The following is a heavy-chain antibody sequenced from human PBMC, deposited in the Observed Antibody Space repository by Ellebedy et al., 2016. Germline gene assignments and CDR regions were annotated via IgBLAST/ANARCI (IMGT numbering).Heavy chain of an antibody. J-gene: IGHJ4*02. CDR2: ISAYNGNT. V-gene: IGHV1-18*01. CDR1: GYTFTSYG. Sequence: ASVKVSXXASGYTFTSYGISWVRQAPGQGLEWMGWISAYNGNTNYAQKFQGRVTMTTDTSTSTAYMELRSLRSDDTAMYYCARGGIAVSGWRNFDYWGQGTLVTVSS. D-gene: IGHD6-19*01. CDR3: ARGGIAVSGWRNFDY.